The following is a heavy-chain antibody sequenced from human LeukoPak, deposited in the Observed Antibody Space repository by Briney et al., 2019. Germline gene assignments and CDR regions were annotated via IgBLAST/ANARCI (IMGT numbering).Heavy chain of an antibody. CDR3: ARCSGDTCYSRPPDF. J-gene: IGHJ4*02. CDR2: ITDNGKNT. Sequence: GGSLRLSCAASGFIFRDYGMAWVRQAPGKGLEWVSAITDNGKNTYYTDPVKDRFTMSRDNSANSVFLQMNSLRGEDTAVYYCARCSGDTCYSRPPDFWGQGILVTVSS. CDR1: GFIFRDYG. D-gene: IGHD2-15*01. V-gene: IGHV3-23*01.